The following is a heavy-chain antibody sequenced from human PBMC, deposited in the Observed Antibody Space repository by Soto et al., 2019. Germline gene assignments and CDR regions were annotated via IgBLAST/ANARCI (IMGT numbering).Heavy chain of an antibody. Sequence: EVHLVESGGGLVQAGGSLRLSCAITESSVSRDWMNWVRQAAGKGLEWVAHTNQDGSQKYYLDSVKGQFTIPRDNAKQSRYPQMNSLRDGDTAIDFCSGGVGDAFWGQGTLVTVSS. CDR3: SGGVGDAF. V-gene: IGHV3-7*01. CDR1: ESSVSRDW. D-gene: IGHD1-26*01. CDR2: TNQDGSQK. J-gene: IGHJ4*02.